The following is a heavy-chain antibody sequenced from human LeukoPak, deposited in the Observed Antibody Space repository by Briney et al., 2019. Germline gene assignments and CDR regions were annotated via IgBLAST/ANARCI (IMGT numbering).Heavy chain of an antibody. CDR2: INPNSGGT. D-gene: IGHD5-18*01. CDR1: GYTFTCYY. V-gene: IGHV1-2*02. Sequence: ASVKVSCKASGYTFTCYYMHWVRHAPGQGLEWMGWINPNSGGTNYAQKFQGRVTMTRDTSISTAYMELSRLRSDDTAVYYCARDVDTAMVPDYWGQGTLVTVSS. J-gene: IGHJ4*02. CDR3: ARDVDTAMVPDY.